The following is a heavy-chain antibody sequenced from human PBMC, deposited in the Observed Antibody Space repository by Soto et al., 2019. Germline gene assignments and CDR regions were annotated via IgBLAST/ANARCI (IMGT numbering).Heavy chain of an antibody. Sequence: KPGGSLRLSCAASGFTFSCYSMNWVRQAPGKGLEWVSSTSSSSSYIYYADSVKGRFTISRDNAKNSLYLQMNSLRAEDTAVYYCARDRASAATPIDYWGQGTLVTVSS. V-gene: IGHV3-21*01. D-gene: IGHD2-15*01. CDR1: GFTFSCYS. J-gene: IGHJ4*02. CDR2: TSSSSSYI. CDR3: ARDRASAATPIDY.